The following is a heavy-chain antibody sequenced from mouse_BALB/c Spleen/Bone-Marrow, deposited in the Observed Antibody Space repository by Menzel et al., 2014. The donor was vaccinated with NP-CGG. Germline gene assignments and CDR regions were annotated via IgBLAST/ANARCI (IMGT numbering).Heavy chain of an antibody. J-gene: IGHJ4*01. CDR3: TTYSLDY. CDR2: IYPGNSDT. V-gene: IGHV1-5*01. Sequence: VQLQPSGPFLLRLGASVKMSCKASGYSFTSYWMNWVKQRPGQGLEWIGAIYPGNSDTSYNQKFNDKAKLTAAKSASTAYMELNSLANGDSAVYYFTTYSLDYWGQGTSVTVSS. CDR1: GYSFTSYW.